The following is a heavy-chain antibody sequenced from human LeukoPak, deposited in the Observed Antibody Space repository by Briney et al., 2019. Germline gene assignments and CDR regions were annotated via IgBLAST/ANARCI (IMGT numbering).Heavy chain of an antibody. Sequence: ASVKVSCKASGYTFTSYGISWVRQAPGQGLEWMGWISAYNGNTNYAQKLQGRVTMTTDTSTSTAYMELRSLRSDDTAVYYCARAYHDILTGYYAPWGQGTLVTVSS. CDR1: GYTFTSYG. CDR2: ISAYNGNT. J-gene: IGHJ5*02. D-gene: IGHD3-9*01. V-gene: IGHV1-18*01. CDR3: ARAYHDILTGYYAP.